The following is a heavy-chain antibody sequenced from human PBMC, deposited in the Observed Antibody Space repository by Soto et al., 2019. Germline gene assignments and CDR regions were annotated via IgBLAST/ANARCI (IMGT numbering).Heavy chain of an antibody. V-gene: IGHV3-74*01. CDR2: INGDGSNA. CDR3: VRSMTTLTIDWLDP. J-gene: IGHJ5*02. CDR1: GFTFSDYW. D-gene: IGHD4-17*01. Sequence: EVQLVESGGGLVQPGGSLRLSCAASGFTFSDYWMHWVRQVPGKGLVWLSRINGDGSNANYADYVRGRFTISRDNDNNTLYLQMTSLRAEYTAVYYCVRSMTTLTIDWLDPWGQGTQVTVFS.